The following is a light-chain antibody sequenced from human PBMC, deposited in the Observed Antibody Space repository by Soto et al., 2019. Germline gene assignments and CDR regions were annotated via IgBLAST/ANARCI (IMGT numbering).Light chain of an antibody. CDR3: QQYGRSTFT. V-gene: IGKV3-20*01. J-gene: IGKJ3*01. CDR1: QSVSSSY. Sequence: EIVLTQSPGTLSLSPGERATLSCRASQSVSSSYLAWYQQKPGQAPRLLIYGASSRATGISGRFSGSGSGTDFTLNISRMEPEDFAVYYCQQYGRSTFTFGPGTKVDIK. CDR2: GAS.